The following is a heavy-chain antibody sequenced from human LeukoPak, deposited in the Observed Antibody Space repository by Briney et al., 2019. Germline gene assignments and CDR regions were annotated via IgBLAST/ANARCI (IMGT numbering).Heavy chain of an antibody. CDR2: IWYDGSNK. D-gene: IGHD1-14*01. Sequence: GGSLRLSCAASGFTFSSYGMHWVRQAPGKGLEWVAVIWYDGSNKYYADSVKGRFTISRDNSKNTLYLQMNSLRAEDTAVYYCARDNRKRRGAFDIWGQGTMVTVSS. J-gene: IGHJ3*02. CDR1: GFTFSSYG. V-gene: IGHV3-33*01. CDR3: ARDNRKRRGAFDI.